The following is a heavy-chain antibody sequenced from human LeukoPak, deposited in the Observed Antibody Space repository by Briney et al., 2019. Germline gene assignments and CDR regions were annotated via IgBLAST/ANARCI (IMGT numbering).Heavy chain of an antibody. J-gene: IGHJ4*02. Sequence: GASLRLSCAASGFTFNTYAMTWVRQAPGKGLEWVSVISSSGGSTYYADSVKGRFTISRDNSKNTLYLQMNSLRADDTAVYYCAKPNLPYCSGGSCYGSDYWGQGTLVTVSS. CDR1: GFTFNTYA. CDR2: ISSSGGST. CDR3: AKPNLPYCSGGSCYGSDY. D-gene: IGHD2-15*01. V-gene: IGHV3-23*01.